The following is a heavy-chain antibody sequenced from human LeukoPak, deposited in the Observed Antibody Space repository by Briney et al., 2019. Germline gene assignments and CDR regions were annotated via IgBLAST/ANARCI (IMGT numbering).Heavy chain of an antibody. V-gene: IGHV4-59*01. CDR2: IYYSGST. Sequence: PSETLSLTCTVSGGSISSYYWSWIRQPPGKGLEWIGYIYYSGSTNYNPSPKSRVTISVDTSKNQFSLKLSSVTAADTAVYYCAREGSSLFDYWGQGTLVTVSS. J-gene: IGHJ4*02. CDR3: AREGSSLFDY. CDR1: GGSISSYY. D-gene: IGHD6-13*01.